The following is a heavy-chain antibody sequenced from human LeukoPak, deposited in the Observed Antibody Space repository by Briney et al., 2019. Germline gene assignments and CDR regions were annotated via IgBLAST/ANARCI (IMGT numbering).Heavy chain of an antibody. CDR2: IYTSGST. CDR3: AGTRRYCSGGSCYNWFDP. Sequence: PSQTLSLTCTVSGGSISSDIYYWSWIRQPAGKGLEWIGRIYTSGSTNYNPSLKSRVTISVDTSKNQFSLKLSSVAAVDTAVYYCAGTRRYCSGGSCYNWFDPWGQGTLVIVSS. CDR1: GGSISSDIYY. J-gene: IGHJ5*02. V-gene: IGHV4-61*02. D-gene: IGHD2-15*01.